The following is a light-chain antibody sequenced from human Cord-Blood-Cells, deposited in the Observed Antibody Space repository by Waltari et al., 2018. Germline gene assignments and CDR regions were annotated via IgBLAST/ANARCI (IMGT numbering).Light chain of an antibody. J-gene: IGKJ4*02. CDR2: AAS. Sequence: DIQMTQSPSSLSASVGDRVTITCRASQSISSYLNLYQQKPGKAPKLLSYAASSLQSGVPSRFSGSGSGTDFTLTISSLQPEDSATYYCQHSYSTPRTLGGGTKVEI. V-gene: IGKV1-39*01. CDR1: QSISSY. CDR3: QHSYSTPRT.